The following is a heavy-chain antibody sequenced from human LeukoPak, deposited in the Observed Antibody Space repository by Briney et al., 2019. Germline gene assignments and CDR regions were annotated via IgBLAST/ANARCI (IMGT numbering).Heavy chain of an antibody. CDR3: AENDGNIWQPHS. V-gene: IGHV3-64*04. J-gene: IGHJ4*02. CDR1: GFTFSNFV. Sequence: PGGSLRLSCSTSGFTFSNFVMQWVRQTPGKGLEYVSVISTDGSQYYPDSVKGRFTIFRDNSKNTLYLQMNSLRPEDTAIYYCAENDGNIWQPHSWGQGTLVTVSS. CDR2: ISTDGSQ.